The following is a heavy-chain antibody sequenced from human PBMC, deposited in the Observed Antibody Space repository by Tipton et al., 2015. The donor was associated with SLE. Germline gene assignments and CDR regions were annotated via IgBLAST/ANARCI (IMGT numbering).Heavy chain of an antibody. J-gene: IGHJ3*02. V-gene: IGHV4-34*01. D-gene: IGHD6-6*01. CDR3: ARELQQLVAFDI. CDR1: GGSFSGYY. Sequence: LRLSCAVYGGSFSGYYWSWIRQPPGKGLEWIGEINHSGSTNYNPSLKSRVTISVDTSKNQFSLKLSSVTAADTAVYYCARELQQLVAFDIWGQGTMVTVSS. CDR2: INHSGST.